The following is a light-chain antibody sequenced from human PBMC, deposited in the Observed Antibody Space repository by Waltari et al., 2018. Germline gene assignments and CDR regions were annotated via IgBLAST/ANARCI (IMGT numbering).Light chain of an antibody. CDR1: QTVSRNH. J-gene: IGKJ3*01. V-gene: IGKV3-20*01. Sequence: CRASQTVSRNHLAWYQQKPGQAPRLLIYAASSRPPGIPDRFSGSGSGTEFTLTISRLEPEDFAVYYCQQYVSSPPGVTFGPGTKVDIK. CDR3: QQYVSSPPGVT. CDR2: AAS.